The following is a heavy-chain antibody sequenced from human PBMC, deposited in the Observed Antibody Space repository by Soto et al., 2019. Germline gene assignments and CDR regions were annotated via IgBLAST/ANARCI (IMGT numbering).Heavy chain of an antibody. CDR2: IYYSGST. D-gene: IGHD6-13*01. CDR1: GGSISSYY. Sequence: SETLSLTCTVSGGSISSYYWSWIRQPPGKGLEWIGYIYYSGSTNYNPSLKSRVTISVDTSKNQFSLKLSSVTAADTAVYYCARGVNRPGIAAAGTWFDPWGQGTLVTVYS. CDR3: ARGVNRPGIAAAGTWFDP. V-gene: IGHV4-59*01. J-gene: IGHJ5*02.